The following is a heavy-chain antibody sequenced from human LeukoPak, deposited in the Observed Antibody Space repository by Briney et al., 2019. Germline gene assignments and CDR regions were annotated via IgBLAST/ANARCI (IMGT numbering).Heavy chain of an antibody. CDR3: ARVGGSSYNY. Sequence: GGSLRLSCAASGFTFSSYSMNWVRQAPGKGLEWVSVIYSGGNTYYADSVKGRFTISRDNSKNTLYLQMNSLRAEDTAVYYCARVGGSSYNYWGQGTLVTVSS. V-gene: IGHV3-53*01. J-gene: IGHJ4*02. CDR1: GFTFSSYS. D-gene: IGHD1-26*01. CDR2: IYSGGNT.